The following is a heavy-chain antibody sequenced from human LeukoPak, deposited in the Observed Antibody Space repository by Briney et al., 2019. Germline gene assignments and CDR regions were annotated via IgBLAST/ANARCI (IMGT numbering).Heavy chain of an antibody. CDR2: IIPILGIA. V-gene: IGHV1-69*04. CDR3: ASGGDYYDSSGYYYWFDP. D-gene: IGHD3-22*01. CDR1: GGTFSSYA. Sequence: SVKVSCKASGGTFSSYAISWVRHAPGQGLEWMGRIIPILGIANYAQKFQGRVTITADKSTSTAYMELSSPRSEDTAVYYCASGGDYYDSSGYYYWFDPWGQGTLVTVSS. J-gene: IGHJ5*02.